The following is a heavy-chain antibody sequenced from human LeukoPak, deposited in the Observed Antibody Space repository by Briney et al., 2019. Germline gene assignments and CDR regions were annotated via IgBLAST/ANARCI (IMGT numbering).Heavy chain of an antibody. J-gene: IGHJ3*02. D-gene: IGHD4-17*01. CDR2: INPSGGST. CDR1: GYTFTSYY. V-gene: IGHV1-46*01. CDR3: ARDYGDYQPHDDFDI. Sequence: ASVKVSCKASGYTFTSYYMHWVRQAPGQGLEWVGIINPSGGSTSYAQKFQGRVTMTRDTSTSTVYMELSSLRSEDTAVYYCARDYGDYQPHDDFDIWGQGTMVTVSS.